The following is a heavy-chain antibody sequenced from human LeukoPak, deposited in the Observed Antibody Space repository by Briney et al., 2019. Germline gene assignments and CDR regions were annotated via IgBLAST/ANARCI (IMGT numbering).Heavy chain of an antibody. CDR3: AKGGSGYCSSTSCYTDTYYFDY. V-gene: IGHV3-30*02. Sequence: GGSLRLSCAASGFIFSSYGMHWVRQAPGKGLEWVAFIRYDGRNKYYADSVKGRFTISRDNSKNTLYLQMNSLRAEDTAVYYCAKGGSGYCSSTSCYTDTYYFDYWGQGTLVTVSS. CDR2: IRYDGRNK. J-gene: IGHJ4*02. CDR1: GFIFSSYG. D-gene: IGHD2-2*02.